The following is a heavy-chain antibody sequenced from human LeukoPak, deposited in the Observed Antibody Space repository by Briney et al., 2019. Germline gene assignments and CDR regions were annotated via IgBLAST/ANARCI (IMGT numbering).Heavy chain of an antibody. V-gene: IGHV4-34*01. J-gene: IGHJ4*02. D-gene: IGHD5-24*01. CDR3: ARHVSGDGYQGLDYFDY. Sequence: PSETLSLTCAVYGGSFSGYYWSWIRQPPGKGLEWIGEINHSGSTNYSPSLKSRVSISADTSKNQVSLKLSSVTAADTAVYYCARHVSGDGYQGLDYFDYWGQGTLVTVSS. CDR2: INHSGST. CDR1: GGSFSGYY.